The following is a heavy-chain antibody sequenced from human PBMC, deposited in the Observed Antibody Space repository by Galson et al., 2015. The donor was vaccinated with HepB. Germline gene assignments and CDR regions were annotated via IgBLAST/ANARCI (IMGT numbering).Heavy chain of an antibody. CDR1: GGTFSSYA. V-gene: IGHV1-69*13. CDR3: ARDRGQYYFDY. D-gene: IGHD3-10*01. J-gene: IGHJ4*02. Sequence: SVTVSCKASGGTFSSYAISWVRQAPGQGLEWMGGIIPIFGIANYAQKFQGRVTITADESTSTAYMELSSLRSEDTAVYYCARDRGQYYFDYWGQGTLVTVSS. CDR2: IIPIFGIA.